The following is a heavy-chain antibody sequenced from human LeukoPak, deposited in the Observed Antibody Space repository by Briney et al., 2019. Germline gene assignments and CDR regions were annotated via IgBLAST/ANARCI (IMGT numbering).Heavy chain of an antibody. Sequence: GGPLRLSCAASGFAFSSYGMYWVRQTPDKGLEWVAYLRHDGTYEKYADSVKGRFTISRDNSKNTLSLQMDTLRVEDTALYYCASGGPTRGTLAYWGQGTLVTVSS. V-gene: IGHV3-30*02. D-gene: IGHD1-26*01. CDR3: ASGGPTRGTLAY. CDR2: LRHDGTYE. J-gene: IGHJ4*02. CDR1: GFAFSSYG.